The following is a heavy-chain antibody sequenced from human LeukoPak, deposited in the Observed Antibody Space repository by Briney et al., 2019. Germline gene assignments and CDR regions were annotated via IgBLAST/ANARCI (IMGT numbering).Heavy chain of an antibody. CDR3: ARDSSGYAEFDY. CDR2: ISGSGGGT. V-gene: IGHV3-23*01. J-gene: IGHJ4*02. CDR1: GFTLSNYD. Sequence: HPGGSLRLSCAASGFTLSNYDMHWVRQARGEGLEGVSAISGSGGGTYYADFVKGRFTISRDNSQNTLYLQMNSLRVDDTAVYYCARDSSGYAEFDYWGQGTLVSVSS. D-gene: IGHD3-22*01.